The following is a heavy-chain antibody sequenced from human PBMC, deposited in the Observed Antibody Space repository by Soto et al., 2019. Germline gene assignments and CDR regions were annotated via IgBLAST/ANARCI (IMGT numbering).Heavy chain of an antibody. CDR3: ARTDSSGYYYRWFDP. D-gene: IGHD3-22*01. J-gene: IGHJ5*02. CDR1: GGTFSSYA. Sequence: SVKVSCKASGGTFSSYAISWVRQAPGQGLEWMGGIIPIFGTANYAQKFQGRVTITADESTSTAYMELSSLRSEDTAVYYCARTDSSGYYYRWFDPWGQGTLVTVSS. V-gene: IGHV1-69*13. CDR2: IIPIFGTA.